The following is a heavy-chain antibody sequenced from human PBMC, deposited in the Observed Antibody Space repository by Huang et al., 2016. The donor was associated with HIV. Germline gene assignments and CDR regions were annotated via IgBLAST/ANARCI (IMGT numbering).Heavy chain of an antibody. V-gene: IGHV3-30-3*01. D-gene: IGHD5-12*01. Sequence: QVQMVESGGGVVQPGRSLRLSCAAAGFSFANYAMNWVRQAPGKMLEWVTVISNDGSSRCYADSVKGRFTISRDNFKNALYLQMNRLRGDETAVYYCTREYTVAGAFDLWGQGTMVTVSS. CDR1: GFSFANYA. CDR3: TREYTVAGAFDL. CDR2: ISNDGSSR. J-gene: IGHJ3*01.